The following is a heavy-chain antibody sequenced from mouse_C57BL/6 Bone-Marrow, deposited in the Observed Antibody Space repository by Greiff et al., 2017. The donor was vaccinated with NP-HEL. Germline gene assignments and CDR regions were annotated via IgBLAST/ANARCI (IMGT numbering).Heavy chain of an antibody. J-gene: IGHJ3*01. V-gene: IGHV2-5*01. Sequence: QVQLKQSGPGLVQPSQSLSITCTASGFSLTSYGVHWVRQSPGKGLEWLGVIWRGGSTDYNAAFMSRLSITKDNSKSQVFFKMNSLQADDTAIYYCAKKPLCLRRGFAYWGQGTLVTVSA. CDR3: AKKPLCLRRGFAY. D-gene: IGHD2-2*01. CDR1: GFSLTSYG. CDR2: IWRGGST.